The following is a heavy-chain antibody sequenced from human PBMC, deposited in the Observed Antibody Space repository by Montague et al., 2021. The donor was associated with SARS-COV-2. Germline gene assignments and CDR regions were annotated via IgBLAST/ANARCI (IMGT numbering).Heavy chain of an antibody. V-gene: IGHV6-1*01. CDR2: TYYRSKRYN. Sequence: CAISGDSVSSNSATWNWVRQSPSRGLEWLGRTYYRSKRYNDYAVSVRGRVTINPDTSKNQFSLQLNSVTPEDTAIYYCTSGREGNYNVMDVWGQGTLVTVSS. CDR1: GDSVSSNSAT. J-gene: IGHJ4*02. D-gene: IGHD3-10*01. CDR3: TSGREGNYNVMDV.